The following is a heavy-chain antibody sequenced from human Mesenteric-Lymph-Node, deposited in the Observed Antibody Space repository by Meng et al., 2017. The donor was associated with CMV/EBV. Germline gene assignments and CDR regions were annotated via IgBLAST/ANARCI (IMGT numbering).Heavy chain of an antibody. Sequence: QVQLPQWGGGLLKPSETLSVTCAVCGGSFSGYYWNWIRQSPEKGLEWIGEINHSGSTTYNPSFTSRIIISVDTSTNQISLNMSSVTAADTAVYYCARGSSYDILTGYFDYWGQGALVTVSS. CDR2: INHSGST. CDR1: GGSFSGYY. D-gene: IGHD3-9*01. CDR3: ARGSSYDILTGYFDY. V-gene: IGHV4-34*01. J-gene: IGHJ4*02.